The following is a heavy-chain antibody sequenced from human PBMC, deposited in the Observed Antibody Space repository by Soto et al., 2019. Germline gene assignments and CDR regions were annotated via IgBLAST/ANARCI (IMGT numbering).Heavy chain of an antibody. CDR2: INSEGSVI. CDR1: GFTFSSYS. Sequence: PGGSLRLSCAASGFTFSSYSINWVRQAPGKGLEWISYINSEGSVINYADSVKGRVTISRDNSKRTLYLHMNSLRVEDTAVYYCARGVRLHFDYWGQGTLVTVSS. J-gene: IGHJ4*02. CDR3: ARGVRLHFDY. V-gene: IGHV3-48*01. D-gene: IGHD3-16*01.